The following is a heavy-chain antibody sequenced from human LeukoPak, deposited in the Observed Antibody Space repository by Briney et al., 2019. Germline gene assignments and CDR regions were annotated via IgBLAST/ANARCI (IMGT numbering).Heavy chain of an antibody. CDR1: GYTFTSYG. CDR2: ISIYDGKT. D-gene: IGHD2-2*02. J-gene: IGHJ4*02. Sequence: ASVTVSCKASGYTFTSYGISWVRQAPGQGLEWMGWISIYDGKTLYAQKFQGRVTMTTDTSTSTAYMELRSLRSDDTAVYYCARGVRENRSWYTVHFDYWGQGTLVTVSS. V-gene: IGHV1-18*01. CDR3: ARGVRENRSWYTVHFDY.